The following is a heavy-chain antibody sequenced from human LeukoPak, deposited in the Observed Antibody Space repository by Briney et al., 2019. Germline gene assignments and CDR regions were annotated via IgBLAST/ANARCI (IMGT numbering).Heavy chain of an antibody. D-gene: IGHD2-15*01. V-gene: IGHV4-59*01. J-gene: IGHJ3*02. CDR3: ASREGYCSGGSCHDAFDI. CDR1: GGSISSYY. Sequence: SETLSLTRTVSGGSISSYYWSWIRQPPGKGLEWIGYIYYSGSTNYNPSLKSRVTISVDTSKNQFSLKLSSVTAADTAVYYCASREGYCSGGSCHDAFDIWGQGTMVTVSS. CDR2: IYYSGST.